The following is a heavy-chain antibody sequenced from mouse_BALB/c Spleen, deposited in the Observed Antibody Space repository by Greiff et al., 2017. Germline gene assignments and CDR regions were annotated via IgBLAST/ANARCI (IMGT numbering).Heavy chain of an antibody. Sequence: QVQLQQPGAELVKPGASVKMSCKASGYTFTSYWMHWVKQRPGQGLEWIGVIDPSDSYTSYNQKFKGKATLTVDTSSSTAYMQLSSLTSEDSAVYYCTEEGYGNYGAMDYWGQGTSVTVSS. J-gene: IGHJ4*01. CDR2: IDPSDSYT. D-gene: IGHD2-1*01. CDR3: TEEGYGNYGAMDY. V-gene: IGHV1S127*01. CDR1: GYTFTSYW.